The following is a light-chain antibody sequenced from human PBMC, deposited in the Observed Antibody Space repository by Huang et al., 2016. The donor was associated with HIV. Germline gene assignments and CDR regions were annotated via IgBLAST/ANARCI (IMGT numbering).Light chain of an antibody. V-gene: IGKV3-20*01. Sequence: EIVLTQSPGTLSLYPGARATLSCRASQRVSGNYLAWYQQKPGQAPRLLMYGGSRRAAGIPDSCSGSGSGTDFTLTISRLEHEDFAVYYCQQYGSSLPYTFGQGTKLEIK. CDR3: QQYGSSLPYT. CDR2: GGS. CDR1: QRVSGNY. J-gene: IGKJ2*01.